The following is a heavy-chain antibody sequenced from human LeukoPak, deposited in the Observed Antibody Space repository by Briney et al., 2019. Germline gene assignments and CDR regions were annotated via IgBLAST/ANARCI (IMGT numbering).Heavy chain of an antibody. CDR1: GFTFSSYG. V-gene: IGHV3-48*01. D-gene: IGHD2-2*01. CDR2: ISSSSSTI. CDR3: AREVVVVPAAPFDY. Sequence: GGSLRLSCAASGFTFSSYGMHWVRQAPGKGLEWVSYISSSSSTIYYADSVKGRFTISRDNAKNSLYLQMNSLRAEDTAVYYCAREVVVVPAAPFDYWGQGTLVTVSS. J-gene: IGHJ4*02.